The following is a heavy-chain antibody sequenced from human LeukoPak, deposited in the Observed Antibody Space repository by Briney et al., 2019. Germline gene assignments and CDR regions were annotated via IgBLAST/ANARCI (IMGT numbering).Heavy chain of an antibody. J-gene: IGHJ4*02. V-gene: IGHV3-53*01. D-gene: IGHD5-24*01. CDR1: EFTVSRNY. CDR3: TREQMNY. CDR2: IFSNGDT. Sequence: GGSLRLSCTASEFTVSRNYMLWVRQARGKGLEWVSLIFSNGDTHYADSVKGRFTISRDTSKNTVSLQMNSLRVEDTAMYYCTREQMNYWGQGTLVTVSS.